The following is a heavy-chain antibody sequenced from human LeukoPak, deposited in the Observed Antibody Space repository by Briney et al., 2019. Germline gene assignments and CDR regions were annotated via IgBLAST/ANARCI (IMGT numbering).Heavy chain of an antibody. V-gene: IGHV2-5*02. CDR3: AHRAGVGVGFDY. J-gene: IGHJ4*02. CDR1: GFSLTTSGVG. CDR2: VFWDDDE. Sequence: SGPTLVIPTQTLTLTCTFSGFSLTTSGVGVGWIRQPPGKALEWLAVVFWDDDERYNPSQKSRLTITKDTSKNQVVLTMTSMDPVDTATYYCAHRAGVGVGFDYWGQGTLVTVSS. D-gene: IGHD2-2*01.